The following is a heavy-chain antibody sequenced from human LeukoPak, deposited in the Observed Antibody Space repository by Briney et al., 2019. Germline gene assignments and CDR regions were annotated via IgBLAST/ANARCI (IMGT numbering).Heavy chain of an antibody. CDR1: GGSISSYY. CDR3: ASPGYSSGWSLDY. V-gene: IGHV4-59*01. Sequence: SETLSLTCTVSGGSISSYYWSWIRQPPGKGLEWIGYIYYSGSINNNNPSLKSRVTISVDTSKNQFSLKLSSVTAADTAVYYCASPGYSSGWSLDYWGQGTLVTVSS. D-gene: IGHD6-19*01. CDR2: IYYSGSIN. J-gene: IGHJ4*02.